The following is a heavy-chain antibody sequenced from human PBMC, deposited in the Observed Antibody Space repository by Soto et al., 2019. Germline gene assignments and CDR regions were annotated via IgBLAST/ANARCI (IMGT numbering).Heavy chain of an antibody. Sequence: SETLSLTCTVSGGSISSTNYYWGWIRQPTGKGLEWIGSVYYGGSTFYNPSLKSRVSISLHTSKNQFSLKLSSVTAADTAVYYCARLSGWPYWGQGSLVTVSS. J-gene: IGHJ4*02. CDR2: VYYGGST. CDR1: GGSISSTNYY. CDR3: ARLSGWPY. V-gene: IGHV4-39*01. D-gene: IGHD6-19*01.